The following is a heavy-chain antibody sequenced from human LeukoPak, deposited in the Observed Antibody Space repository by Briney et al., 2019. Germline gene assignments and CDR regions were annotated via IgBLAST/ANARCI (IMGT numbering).Heavy chain of an antibody. Sequence: GASVKVSCKASGYTFTSYGISWVRQAPGQGLEWMGWISAYNGNTNYAQKFQGRVTITTDESTSTAYMELSSLRSEDTAVYYCARARDSSSWYRYYFDYWGQGTLVTVSS. D-gene: IGHD6-13*01. CDR1: GYTFTSYG. J-gene: IGHJ4*02. CDR3: ARARDSSSWYRYYFDY. CDR2: ISAYNGNT. V-gene: IGHV1-18*01.